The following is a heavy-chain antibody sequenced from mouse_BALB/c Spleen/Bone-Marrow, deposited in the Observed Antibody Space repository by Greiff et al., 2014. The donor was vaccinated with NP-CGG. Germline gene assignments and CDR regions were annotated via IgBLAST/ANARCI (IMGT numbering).Heavy chain of an antibody. CDR1: GFTFSNYW. CDR3: TVPFDPGFDY. V-gene: IGHV6-6*02. J-gene: IGHJ2*01. CDR2: IRLKSNNYAT. Sequence: EVKLEESGGGLVQPGGSMKLSCVASGFTFSNYWMNWVRQSPEKGLEWVAEIRLKSNNYATHYAESVKGRFTISRDDSKSSVYLQMNNLRAEDTGIYYCTVPFDPGFDYWGQGTTLTVSS.